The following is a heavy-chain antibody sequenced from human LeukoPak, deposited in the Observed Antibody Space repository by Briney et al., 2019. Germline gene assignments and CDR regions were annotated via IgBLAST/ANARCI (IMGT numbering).Heavy chain of an antibody. J-gene: IGHJ4*02. CDR2: INTSGST. CDR1: GGSISSGSYY. D-gene: IGHD3-10*01. CDR3: AREYYYGSGSFDY. V-gene: IGHV4-61*02. Sequence: SETLSLTRTVSGGSISSGSYYWSWIRQPAGTGLEWIGRINTSGSTNYNPSLKSRVTISVDTSKNQFSLKLSSVTAADTAVYYCAREYYYGSGSFDYWGQGTLVTVSS.